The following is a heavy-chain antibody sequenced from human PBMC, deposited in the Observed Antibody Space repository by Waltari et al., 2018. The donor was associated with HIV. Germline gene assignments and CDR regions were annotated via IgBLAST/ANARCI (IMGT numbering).Heavy chain of an antibody. CDR2: ISHDGSKK. J-gene: IGHJ4*02. CDR3: ARDSYDSGTYGLIDY. V-gene: IGHV3-30*03. Sequence: QVQLVESGGGVVRPGRSLRLPCAASGFLSRAFALPWVRQAPGKGLEWVAIISHDGSKKSYADSVKGRFTISRDNSKNTLFLQMNSLTTEDTAVYYCARDSYDSGTYGLIDYWGQGTLVTVSS. CDR1: GFLSRAFA. D-gene: IGHD3-10*01.